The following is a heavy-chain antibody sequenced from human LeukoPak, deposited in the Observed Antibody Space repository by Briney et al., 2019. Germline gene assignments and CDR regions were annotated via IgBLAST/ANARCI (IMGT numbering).Heavy chain of an antibody. Sequence: PGGSLRLPCAASGFIFSNYGMSWVRQAPGKGLEWVSGIRGNADTTYYADSVKGRFSIFRDNSKNMLYLQMNSLRVEDTAVYYCAKGHADSSGYYYFDSWGQGTLVTVPS. CDR2: IRGNADTT. D-gene: IGHD3-22*01. CDR3: AKGHADSSGYYYFDS. CDR1: GFIFSNYG. V-gene: IGHV3-23*01. J-gene: IGHJ4*02.